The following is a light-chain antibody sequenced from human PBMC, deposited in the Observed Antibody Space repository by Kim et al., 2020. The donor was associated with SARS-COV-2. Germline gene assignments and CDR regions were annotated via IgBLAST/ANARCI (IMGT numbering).Light chain of an antibody. CDR3: AVWDDSLNGVV. CDR1: SSNIGSNA. Sequence: ELTQPPSASGTPGQRVTISCSGNSSNIGSNAVTWCQQLPGTAPKLLIYNINQRPSGVPDRFSGSKSDTSASLAISGLQSEDEADYYWAVWDDSLNGVVFGGGTQLTVL. CDR2: NIN. J-gene: IGLJ2*01. V-gene: IGLV1-44*01.